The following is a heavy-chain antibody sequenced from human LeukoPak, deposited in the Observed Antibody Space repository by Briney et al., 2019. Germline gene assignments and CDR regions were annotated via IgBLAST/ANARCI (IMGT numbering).Heavy chain of an antibody. J-gene: IGHJ4*02. V-gene: IGHV4-34*01. Sequence: SETLSLTCGVYGGYLSAYYWNWIRQPPGKGLEGIGEINHSGTINYNPSLKSRVTISVDTSKNQFSLKLSSVTAADTAVYFCARDPPGGYDHPGYSYGYVWDYWGQGTLVTVSS. CDR3: ARDPPGGYDHPGYSYGYVWDY. D-gene: IGHD5-18*01. CDR2: INHSGTI. CDR1: GGYLSAYY.